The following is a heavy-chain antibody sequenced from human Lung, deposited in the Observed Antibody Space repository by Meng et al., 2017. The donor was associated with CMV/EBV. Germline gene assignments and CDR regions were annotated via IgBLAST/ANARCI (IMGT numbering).Heavy chain of an antibody. CDR3: ARVPWYFDL. CDR1: GFTFSRYW. Sequence: SCAASGFTFSRYWMHWVRQAPGEGLVWVSGISSDGTTTTYADSVRGRFTISRDNAKNTLYLRMNSLRAEDTAVYYCARVPWYFDLWGRGTLVTVSS. J-gene: IGHJ2*01. V-gene: IGHV3-74*01. CDR2: ISSDGTTT.